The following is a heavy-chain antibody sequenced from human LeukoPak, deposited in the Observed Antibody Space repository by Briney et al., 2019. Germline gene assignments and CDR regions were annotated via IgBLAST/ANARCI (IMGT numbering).Heavy chain of an antibody. CDR3: ARDAELGYCSSTSCSLII. J-gene: IGHJ4*02. CDR2: ISAYNGNT. D-gene: IGHD2-2*01. CDR1: GYTFTSYG. Sequence: VSVKVSCKASGYTFTSYGISWGRQAPGQGLEWMGWISAYNGNTNYAQKLKGRVTMTTDTSTSTAYMELRSLRSDDTAVYYCARDAELGYCSSTSCSLIIWGQGTLVTVSS. V-gene: IGHV1-18*01.